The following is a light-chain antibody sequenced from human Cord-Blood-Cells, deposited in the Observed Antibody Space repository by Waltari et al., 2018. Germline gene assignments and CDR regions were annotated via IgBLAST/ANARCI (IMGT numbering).Light chain of an antibody. CDR2: DAS. J-gene: IGKJ1*01. CDR1: QSVSSY. CDR3: KQRSNGQST. V-gene: IGKV3-11*01. Sequence: IVLTQSPATLSLSPAERATLSCRASQSVSSYFAWDQQKPGRAPRLLIYDASSRAAGIPARVSGSGSGTDFTLTISGLGPEDFAVDYCKQRSNGQSTSGQGTKVEIQ.